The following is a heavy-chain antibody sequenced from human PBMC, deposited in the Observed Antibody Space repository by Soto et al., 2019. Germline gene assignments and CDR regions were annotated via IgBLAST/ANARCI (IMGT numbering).Heavy chain of an antibody. J-gene: IGHJ4*02. CDR2: ISAYNGNT. CDR3: ARVDYDYVWGSYRYYYFDY. D-gene: IGHD3-16*02. Sequence: ASVKVSCKASGYTFTSYVISWVRQAPGQGLEWMGWISAYNGNTNYAQKLQGRVTMTTDTSTSTAYMELRSLRSDDTAVYYCARVDYDYVWGSYRYYYFDYWGQGTLVNVSS. V-gene: IGHV1-18*01. CDR1: GYTFTSYV.